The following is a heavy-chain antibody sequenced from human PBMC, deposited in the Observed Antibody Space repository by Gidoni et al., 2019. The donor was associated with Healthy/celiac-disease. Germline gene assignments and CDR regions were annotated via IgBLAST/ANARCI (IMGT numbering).Heavy chain of an antibody. V-gene: IGHV3-15*01. D-gene: IGHD2-15*01. CDR2: IKSKTDGGTT. CDR1: GFTFRNAW. Sequence: EVQLVESGGGLVKPGGSLRLTCAASGFTFRNAWMSWVRQAPGKGLEWVGRIKSKTDGGTTDYAAPVKGRFTISRDDSKNTLYLQMNSLKTEDTAVYYCTTVPDGYSPGGYWGQGTLVTVSS. J-gene: IGHJ4*02. CDR3: TTVPDGYSPGGY.